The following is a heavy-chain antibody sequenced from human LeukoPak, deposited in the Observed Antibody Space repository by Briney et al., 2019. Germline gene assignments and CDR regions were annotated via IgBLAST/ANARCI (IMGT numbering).Heavy chain of an antibody. D-gene: IGHD2-15*01. CDR3: ARLCSGGSCYEEDYFDY. Sequence: SETLSLTCTVSGGSISSSSYYWGWIRQPPGKGLEWIGGIYYSGSTYYNPSLKSRVTISVDTSKNQFSLKLSSVTAADTAVYYCARLCSGGSCYEEDYFDYWGQGTLVTVSS. CDR1: GGSISSSSYY. J-gene: IGHJ4*02. CDR2: IYYSGST. V-gene: IGHV4-39*01.